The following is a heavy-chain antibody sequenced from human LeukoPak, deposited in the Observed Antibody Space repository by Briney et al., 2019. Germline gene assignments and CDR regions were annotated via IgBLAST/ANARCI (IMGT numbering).Heavy chain of an antibody. Sequence: PGRSLRLSCAASGFTFSSYAMSWVRQAPGKGLEWVSAISGSGGSTYYADSVKGRFTISRDNSKNTLYLQMNSLRAEDTAVYYCAKGGYSSSWYSPFDYWGQGTLVTVSS. CDR1: GFTFSSYA. D-gene: IGHD6-13*01. CDR3: AKGGYSSSWYSPFDY. J-gene: IGHJ4*02. CDR2: ISGSGGST. V-gene: IGHV3-23*01.